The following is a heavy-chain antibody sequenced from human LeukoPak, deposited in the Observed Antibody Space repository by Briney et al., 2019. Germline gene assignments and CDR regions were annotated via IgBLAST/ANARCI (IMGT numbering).Heavy chain of an antibody. D-gene: IGHD3-9*01. CDR2: ITNDGSST. CDR3: ARDDYDILTGSTGGAFDI. V-gene: IGHV3-74*01. Sequence: GGSLRLSCAASGLTFSSHWMHWVRQAPGKGLVWVSRITNDGSSTTYADSVKGRFTISRDNAKNMLYLQMNSLRAEDTAVYYCARDDYDILTGSTGGAFDIWGQGTMVTVSS. J-gene: IGHJ3*02. CDR1: GLTFSSHW.